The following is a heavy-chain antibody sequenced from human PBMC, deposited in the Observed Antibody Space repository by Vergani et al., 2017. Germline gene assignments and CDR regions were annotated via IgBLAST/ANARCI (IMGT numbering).Heavy chain of an antibody. Sequence: EVQLVESGGGLVKPGGSLRLSCAASGFTFSSYSMNWVRQAPGTGLEWVSSISSSSSYIYYADSVKGRFTISRDNAKNSLYLQMNSLRAEDTAVYYCARDRGRDYDFWSGYYGQVYYYYYYMDVWGKGTTVTVSS. D-gene: IGHD3-3*01. CDR3: ARDRGRDYDFWSGYYGQVYYYYYYMDV. CDR1: GFTFSSYS. CDR2: ISSSSSYI. V-gene: IGHV3-21*01. J-gene: IGHJ6*03.